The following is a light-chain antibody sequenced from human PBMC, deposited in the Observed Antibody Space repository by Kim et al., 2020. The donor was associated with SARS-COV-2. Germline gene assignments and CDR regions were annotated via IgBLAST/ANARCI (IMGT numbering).Light chain of an antibody. V-gene: IGKV3-20*01. CDR1: QCISSNY. J-gene: IGKJ2*01. Sequence: SLSPGESAILSCRASQCISSNYLAWYQQKPGQAPRLLIYGASSRATDIPDRFSGSGSGTDFTLTIATLDPGDFAVYYCQQYGTSYTFGQGTKLEI. CDR3: QQYGTSYT. CDR2: GAS.